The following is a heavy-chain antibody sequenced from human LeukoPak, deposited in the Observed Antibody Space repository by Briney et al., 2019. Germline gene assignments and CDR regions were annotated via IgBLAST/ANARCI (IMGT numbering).Heavy chain of an antibody. V-gene: IGHV4-59*01. CDR2: IYYSGST. Sequence: SETLSLTCTVSGGSISSYYWSWIRQPPGKGLEWIGYIYYSGSTNYNPSLKSRVTISIDTSKNQFSLKLSSVTAADTAVYYCARTHDYGDYPTTYFDYWGQGTLVTVSS. D-gene: IGHD4-17*01. CDR1: GGSISSYY. CDR3: ARTHDYGDYPTTYFDY. J-gene: IGHJ4*02.